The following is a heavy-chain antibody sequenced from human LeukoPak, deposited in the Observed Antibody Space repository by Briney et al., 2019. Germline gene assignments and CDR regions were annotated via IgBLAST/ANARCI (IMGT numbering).Heavy chain of an antibody. J-gene: IGHJ4*02. CDR1: GGSLSGYY. CDR3: ASGSYPFDY. Sequence: SETLSLTCAVYGGSLSGYYWSWICQPPGKGLEWIGEINHSGSTNYNPSLKSRVTLSVDTSKNQFSLKLSSVTAADTAVYYCASGSYPFDYWGQGTLVTVSS. CDR2: INHSGST. V-gene: IGHV4-34*01.